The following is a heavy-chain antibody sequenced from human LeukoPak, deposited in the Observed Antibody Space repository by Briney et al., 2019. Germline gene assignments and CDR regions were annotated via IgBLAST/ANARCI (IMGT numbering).Heavy chain of an antibody. V-gene: IGHV3-11*01. CDR2: ITTSSDSTI. D-gene: IGHD3-16*02. Sequence: EGSLRLSCAASGFTFSDYYMSWIRQAPGKGLEWISYITTSSDSTIYYADSVKGRFTVSRDNAENSLCLQMNSLRAEDTAVYYCAREGSYRFRGPFDIWGQGTTVTVSS. CDR3: AREGSYRFRGPFDI. J-gene: IGHJ3*02. CDR1: GFTFSDYY.